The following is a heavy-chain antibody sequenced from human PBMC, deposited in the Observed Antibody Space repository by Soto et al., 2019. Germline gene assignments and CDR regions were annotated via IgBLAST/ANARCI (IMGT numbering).Heavy chain of an antibody. CDR1: GFTFSSYE. CDR3: ARDTLDY. Sequence: EVQLVESGGGLVQPGGSLRLSCAASGFTFSSYEMNWVRQAPGKGLEWVSYISSSGSTIYYADSVKGRFTISRDNANNSLYLQMICLRAEDTGVYYCARDTLDYWGQGTLVTVAS. V-gene: IGHV3-48*03. CDR2: ISSSGSTI. J-gene: IGHJ4*02.